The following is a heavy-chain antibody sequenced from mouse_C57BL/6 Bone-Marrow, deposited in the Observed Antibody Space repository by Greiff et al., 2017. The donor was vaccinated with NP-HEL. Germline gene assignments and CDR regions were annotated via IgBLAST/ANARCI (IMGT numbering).Heavy chain of an antibody. CDR2: IWSGGST. J-gene: IGHJ3*01. CDR3: ARLSLRSWFAY. CDR1: GFSLTSYG. V-gene: IGHV2-2*01. Sequence: VKLMESGPGLVQPSQSLSITCTVSGFSLTSYGVHWVRQSPGKGLEWLGVIWSGGSTDYNAAFISRLSISKDNSKSQVFFKMNSLQADDTAIYYCARLSLRSWFAYWGQGTLVTVSA. D-gene: IGHD1-2*01.